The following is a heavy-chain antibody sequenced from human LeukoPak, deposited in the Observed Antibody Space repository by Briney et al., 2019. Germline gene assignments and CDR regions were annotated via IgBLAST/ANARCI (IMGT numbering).Heavy chain of an antibody. CDR3: ARQDYYDSSGFKGRAFDI. Sequence: SETLSLTCTVSGGSISSYYWSWIRQPPGKGLEWIGYIYGSGSTNYNPSLKSRLTISLDTSKSHFSLNLSSVTAADTAVYYCARQDYYDSSGFKGRAFDIWGQGTMVAVSS. CDR2: IYGSGST. V-gene: IGHV4-59*08. CDR1: GGSISSYY. J-gene: IGHJ3*02. D-gene: IGHD3-22*01.